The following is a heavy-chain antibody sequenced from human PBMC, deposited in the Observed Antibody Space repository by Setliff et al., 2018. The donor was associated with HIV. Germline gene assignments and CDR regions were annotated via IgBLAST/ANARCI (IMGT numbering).Heavy chain of an antibody. CDR3: ARGGYGSGNAYYFAD. V-gene: IGHV4-4*07. CDR1: GGSISTDY. J-gene: IGHJ4*02. D-gene: IGHD3-10*01. Sequence: NPSETLSLTCTVAGGSISTDYWTWVRQSAGKGREWIGRIQTSEGTKYNPSLNSRVTVSIDTPKNQFSLDLTLVTAADTAVYYCARGGYGSGNAYYFADWGQGTPVTVSS. CDR2: IQTSEGT.